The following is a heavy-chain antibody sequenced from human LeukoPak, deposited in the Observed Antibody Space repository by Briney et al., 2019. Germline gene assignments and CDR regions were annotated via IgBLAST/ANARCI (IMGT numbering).Heavy chain of an antibody. CDR3: AKGPLTYYFDY. Sequence: GGSLRLSCAASGFTFNAYAMNWVRQAPGKGLEWVSAIGGSGDITFYTDSVKGRFTISRDNSKNTLYLQMSSLGADDTAIYYCAKGPLTYYFDYWGQGTLVTVSS. CDR2: IGGSGDIT. V-gene: IGHV3-23*01. CDR1: GFTFNAYA. J-gene: IGHJ4*02.